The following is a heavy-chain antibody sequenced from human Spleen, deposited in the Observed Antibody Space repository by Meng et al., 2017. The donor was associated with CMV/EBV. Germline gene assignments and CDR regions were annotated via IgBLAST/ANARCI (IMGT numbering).Heavy chain of an antibody. CDR1: GFSFSDYY. Sequence: GESLKISCAGSGFSFSDYYMAWIRQAPGKGLEWVSYITSSGSSKYYADSVKGRFTISRDNAKNSLYLQMNNLRDEDTAMYFCARDRVPEPPLEWPQLWGENFWGRGTRVTVSS. J-gene: IGHJ4*02. CDR2: ITSSGSSK. V-gene: IGHV3-11*04. D-gene: IGHD3-3*01. CDR3: ARDRVPEPPLEWPQLWGENF.